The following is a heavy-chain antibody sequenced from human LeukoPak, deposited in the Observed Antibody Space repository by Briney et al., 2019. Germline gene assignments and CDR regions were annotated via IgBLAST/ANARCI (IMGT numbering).Heavy chain of an antibody. D-gene: IGHD2-15*01. CDR2: IIPILGTA. CDR1: GGTFSSYA. Sequence: SVKVSCKASGGTFSSYAISWVRQAPGQGLEWMGGIIPILGTANYAQKFQGRVTITADESTSTAYMELSSLRSEDTAVYYCARDRPQYCSGGSCSRGFDYWGQGTLVTVSS. CDR3: ARDRPQYCSGGSCSRGFDY. V-gene: IGHV1-69*13. J-gene: IGHJ4*02.